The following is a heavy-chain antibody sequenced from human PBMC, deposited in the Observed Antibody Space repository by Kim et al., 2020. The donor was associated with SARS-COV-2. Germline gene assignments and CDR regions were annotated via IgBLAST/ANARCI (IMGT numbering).Heavy chain of an antibody. CDR3: ASRGYYIDF. V-gene: IGHV3-48*02. J-gene: IGHJ4*02. Sequence: IYYADSGEGRFTISRDNAKNSVSLQMNSLRDEDTAMYYCASRGYYIDFWGQGTLVTVSS. D-gene: IGHD6-13*01. CDR2: I.